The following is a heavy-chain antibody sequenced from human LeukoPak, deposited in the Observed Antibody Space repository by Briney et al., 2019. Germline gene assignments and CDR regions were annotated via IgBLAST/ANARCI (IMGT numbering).Heavy chain of an antibody. D-gene: IGHD6-19*01. CDR1: GYTFTSYD. CDR3: ARVGDRGRSSGYDAFDI. CDR2: MNPNSGDT. V-gene: IGHV1-8*01. J-gene: IGHJ3*02. Sequence: ASVKVSCKASGYTFTSYDINWVRQATGQGLEWMGWMNPNSGDTGYARKFRGRVTITRDTSISTAYLELSSLTSEDTAVYYCARVGDRGRSSGYDAFDIWGQGTMVTVSS.